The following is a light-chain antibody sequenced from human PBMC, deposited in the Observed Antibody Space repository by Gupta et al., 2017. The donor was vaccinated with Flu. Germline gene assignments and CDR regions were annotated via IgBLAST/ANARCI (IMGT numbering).Light chain of an antibody. CDR1: QSISNY. V-gene: IGKV1-39*01. CDR3: QHTYSTPPWT. J-gene: IGKJ1*01. CDR2: AAS. Sequence: SSLSASIGDRVSISCRASQSISNYLNWYQQKPGKAPKLLIYAASSLQSGVPSRFSGSGYGTHFTLTISSLHPEDFGTYFCQHTYSTPPWTFGQGTKVEIK.